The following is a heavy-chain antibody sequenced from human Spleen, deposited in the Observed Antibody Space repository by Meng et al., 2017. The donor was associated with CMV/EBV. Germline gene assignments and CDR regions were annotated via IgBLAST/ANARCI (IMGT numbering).Heavy chain of an antibody. CDR1: GYTLTGYN. CDR3: ASHKNVLRFLEWSSDAFDI. V-gene: IGHV1-2*02. J-gene: IGHJ3*02. CDR2: INPNSGGT. D-gene: IGHD3-3*01. Sequence: ASVKVSCKASGYTLTGYNIHWVRQAPGQGLEWMGWINPNSGGTKYAQKFQGRVTMTRDTSIRTAYMELSRLRSDDTAVYYCASHKNVLRFLEWSSDAFDIWGQGTMVTVSS.